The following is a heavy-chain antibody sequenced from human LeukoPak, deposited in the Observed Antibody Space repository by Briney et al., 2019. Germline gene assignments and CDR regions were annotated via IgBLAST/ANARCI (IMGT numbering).Heavy chain of an antibody. CDR2: TYYRSRWYS. CDR1: GDSVSSNSAA. CDR3: ARGPSLLNY. Sequence: SQTLSLTCAISGDSVSSNSAAWNWIRQSPSRGLEWLGRTYYRSRWYSAYAVSVRSRISIKPDTSKNQFSLHLNSVTPEDTAVYYCARGPSLLNYWGQGTLVTVSS. J-gene: IGHJ4*02. V-gene: IGHV6-1*01.